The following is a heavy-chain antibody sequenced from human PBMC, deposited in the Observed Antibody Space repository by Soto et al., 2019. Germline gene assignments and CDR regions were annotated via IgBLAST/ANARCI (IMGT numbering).Heavy chain of an antibody. CDR2: IRSKANSYAT. J-gene: IGHJ4*02. Sequence: GGSLRLSCSASGFTFRGSAMHWVRQASGKGLEWVGRIRSKANSYATAYAASVKGRFTISRDDSKNTAYLQMNSLKTEDTAVYYCTSPPFYDSSGYYEDYWGQGTLVTVSS. CDR3: TSPPFYDSSGYYEDY. CDR1: GFTFRGSA. V-gene: IGHV3-73*01. D-gene: IGHD3-22*01.